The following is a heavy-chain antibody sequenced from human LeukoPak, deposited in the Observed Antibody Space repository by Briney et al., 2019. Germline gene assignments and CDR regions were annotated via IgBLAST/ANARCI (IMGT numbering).Heavy chain of an antibody. V-gene: IGHV1-18*04. Sequence: WASVKVSCKASGYTFTVYYMHWVRQAPGQGLEWMGWISAYNGNTNYAQKLQGRVTMTTDTSTSTAYMELRSLRSDDTAVYYCAGGITPPNYYYYYGMDVWGQGTTVTVSS. D-gene: IGHD3-10*01. CDR3: AGGITPPNYYYYYGMDV. J-gene: IGHJ6*02. CDR2: ISAYNGNT. CDR1: GYTFTVYY.